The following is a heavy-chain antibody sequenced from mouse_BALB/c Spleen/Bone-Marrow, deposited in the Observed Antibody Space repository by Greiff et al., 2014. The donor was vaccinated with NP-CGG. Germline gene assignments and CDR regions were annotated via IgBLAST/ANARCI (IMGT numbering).Heavy chain of an antibody. CDR2: IDPANGNT. CDR1: GFNIKDTY. CDR3: ASYRYAWYFDV. V-gene: IGHV14-3*02. J-gene: IGHJ1*01. Sequence: DVQLVESGAELVKPGASVKLSCTASGFNIKDTYMHWVKQRPEQGLEWIGRIDPANGNTKYDPKFQGKATITADTSSNTAYLQLSSQTSEDTAVYYCASYRYAWYFDVWGAGTTVTVSS. D-gene: IGHD2-14*01.